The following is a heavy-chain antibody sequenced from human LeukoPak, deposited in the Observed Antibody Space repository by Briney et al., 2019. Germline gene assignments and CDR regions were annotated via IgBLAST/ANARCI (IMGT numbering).Heavy chain of an antibody. D-gene: IGHD1-26*01. V-gene: IGHV4-39*01. CDR1: GGSISSSSCY. Sequence: SETLSLTCTVSGGSISSSSCYWGWIRQPPGEGLEWIGSIYYSGSSYYNPSLKSRVTTSVDTSQNQFSLKLSSVTDAGTAVYYCERRRQHGRVDYWGQGTLVTVSS. CDR3: ERRRQHGRVDY. J-gene: IGHJ4*02. CDR2: IYYSGSS.